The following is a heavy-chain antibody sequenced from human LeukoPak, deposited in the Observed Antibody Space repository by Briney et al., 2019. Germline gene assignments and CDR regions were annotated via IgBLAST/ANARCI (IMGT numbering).Heavy chain of an antibody. CDR3: ARRARVYYDSSGYHYYFDY. V-gene: IGHV1-18*01. CDR2: ISAYNSNT. Sequence: ASVKVSCKASGGTFSSYAISWVRQAPGQGLEWMGWISAYNSNTHYAQKLQGRVTMTTDTSTSTAYMELSSLRSEDTAVYYCARRARVYYDSSGYHYYFDYWGQGTLVTVSS. J-gene: IGHJ4*02. CDR1: GGTFSSYA. D-gene: IGHD3-22*01.